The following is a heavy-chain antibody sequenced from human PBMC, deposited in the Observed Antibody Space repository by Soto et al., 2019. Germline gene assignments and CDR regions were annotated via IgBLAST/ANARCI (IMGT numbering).Heavy chain of an antibody. CDR3: ARALSHYDILTGYYGGFDY. CDR1: GYTFTSYG. Sequence: ASVKVSCKASGYTFTSYGISWVRQAPGQGLEWMGWISAYNGNTNYAQKLQGRVTMTTDTSTSTAYMELRSLRSDDTAVYYCARALSHYDILTGYYGGFDYWGQGTLVTVSS. V-gene: IGHV1-18*04. J-gene: IGHJ4*02. CDR2: ISAYNGNT. D-gene: IGHD3-9*01.